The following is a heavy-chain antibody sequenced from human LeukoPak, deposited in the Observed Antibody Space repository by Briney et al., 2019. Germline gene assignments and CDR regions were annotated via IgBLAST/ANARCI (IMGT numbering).Heavy chain of an antibody. D-gene: IGHD3-3*01. CDR2: ISYDGSNK. J-gene: IGHJ4*02. V-gene: IGHV3-30-3*01. CDR3: AKDRTTIFGVVIEGPVDY. Sequence: GGSLRLSCAASGFTFSSYAMHWVRQAPGKGLEWVAVISYDGSNKYYADSVKGRFTISRDNSKNTLYLQMNSLRAEDTAVYYCAKDRTTIFGVVIEGPVDYWGQGTLVTVSS. CDR1: GFTFSSYA.